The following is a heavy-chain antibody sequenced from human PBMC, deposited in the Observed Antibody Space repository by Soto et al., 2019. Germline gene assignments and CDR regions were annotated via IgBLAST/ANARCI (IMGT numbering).Heavy chain of an antibody. J-gene: IGHJ6*02. CDR3: ARHNYDFWSGYLNPSVYGMDV. CDR1: GGTFSSYA. V-gene: IGHV1-69*12. Sequence: QVQLVQSGAEVKKPGSSVKVSCKASGGTFSSYAISWVRQAPGQGLEWMGGIIPIFGTANYAQKFQGRVTITADESTSTAYMELSSLRSEDTVVYYCARHNYDFWSGYLNPSVYGMDVWGQGTTVTVSS. D-gene: IGHD3-3*01. CDR2: IIPIFGTA.